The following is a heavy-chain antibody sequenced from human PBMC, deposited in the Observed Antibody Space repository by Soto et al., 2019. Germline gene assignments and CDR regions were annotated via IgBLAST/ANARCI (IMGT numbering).Heavy chain of an antibody. CDR3: ARVPPYDILPGYPDR. CDR2: ISAYNGST. CDR1: GYTFTSYG. Sequence: ASVKVSCKASGYTFTSYGISWVRQAPGQGLEWMGWISAYNGSTNYAQKLQGRVTMTTDTSTSTAYMELRSLRSDDTAVYYCARVPPYDILPGYPDRFGQGTLVTVSS. J-gene: IGHJ5*02. D-gene: IGHD3-9*01. V-gene: IGHV1-18*04.